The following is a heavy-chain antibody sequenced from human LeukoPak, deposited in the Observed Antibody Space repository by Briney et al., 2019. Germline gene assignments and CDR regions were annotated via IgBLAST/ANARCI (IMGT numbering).Heavy chain of an antibody. CDR3: ARSNGPTTADHYYYGMDV. CDR1: GDSVSSNSAA. CDR2: TYYRSKWYN. J-gene: IGHJ6*02. D-gene: IGHD4-17*01. Sequence: SQTLSLTCAISGDSVSSNSAAWNWIRQSPSRGLEWLGRTYYRSKWYNDYAVSVKSRITINPDTSKNQFSLQLNSVTPEDTAVYYCARSNGPTTADHYYYGMDVWGQGTTVTVSS. V-gene: IGHV6-1*01.